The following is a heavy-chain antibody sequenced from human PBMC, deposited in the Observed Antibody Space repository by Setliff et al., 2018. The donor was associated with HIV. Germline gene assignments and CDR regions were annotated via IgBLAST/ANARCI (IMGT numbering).Heavy chain of an antibody. CDR2: IDSSASTI. J-gene: IGHJ4*02. CDR3: ARVKPHLRRSGSYWIVDY. CDR1: GFTFSSYE. V-gene: IGHV3-48*03. D-gene: IGHD1-26*01. Sequence: RLSCAASGFTFSSYEMNWVRQAPGKGLEWVSYIDSSASTIKYADSVKGRFTISRDNAKNSLYLQMNSLRAEDTAVYYCARVKPHLRRSGSYWIVDYWGQGTLVTVSS.